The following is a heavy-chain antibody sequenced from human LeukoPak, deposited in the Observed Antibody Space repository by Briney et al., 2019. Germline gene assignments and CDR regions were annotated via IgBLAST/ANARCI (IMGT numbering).Heavy chain of an antibody. D-gene: IGHD2-15*01. V-gene: IGHV4-39*02. J-gene: IGHJ3*02. CDR1: GGSISSSSYY. CDR2: IYYSGST. CDR3: ARDTAYSHAFDI. Sequence: SETLSLTCTVSGGSISSSSYYWGWIRQPPGKGLEWIGSIYYSGSTYYNPSLKSRVTISVDTSKNQFSLKLSSVTAADTAVYYCARDTAYSHAFDIWGQGTMVTVSS.